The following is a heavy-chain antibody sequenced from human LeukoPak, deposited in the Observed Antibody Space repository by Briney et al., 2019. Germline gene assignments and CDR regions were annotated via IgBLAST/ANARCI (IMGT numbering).Heavy chain of an antibody. D-gene: IGHD3-10*01. CDR1: GGSISSYY. J-gene: IGHJ5*02. CDR3: ARGRIWFGELSSYRQRYNWFDP. Sequence: PSETLSLTCTVPGGSISSYYWSWIRPPPGKGLEWIGYIYYSGSTNYNPSLKSRVTISVDTSKNQFSLKLSSVTAADTAVYYCARGRIWFGELSSYRQRYNWFDPWGQGTLVTVSS. V-gene: IGHV4-59*12. CDR2: IYYSGST.